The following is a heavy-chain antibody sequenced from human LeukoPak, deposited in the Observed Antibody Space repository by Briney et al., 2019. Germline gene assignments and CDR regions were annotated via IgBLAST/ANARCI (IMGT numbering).Heavy chain of an antibody. J-gene: IGHJ4*02. CDR2: ISSSSTYT. CDR1: GFTFSSYP. D-gene: IGHD4-17*01. V-gene: IGHV3-21*06. CDR3: AREPTVTTGVDY. Sequence: PGGTLRLSCAASGFTFSSYPMNWVRLAPGKGLGWVSSISSSSTYTFYADSVKGRFTISRDNAKNSLYLQMNSLRDEDTAVYYCAREPTVTTGVDYWGQGTLVTVSS.